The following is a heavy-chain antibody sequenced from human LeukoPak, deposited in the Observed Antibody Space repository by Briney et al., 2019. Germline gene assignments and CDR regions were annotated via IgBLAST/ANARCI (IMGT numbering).Heavy chain of an antibody. V-gene: IGHV3-13*04. J-gene: IGHJ4*02. CDR3: AKSPRPKTYYYDSSGYYSNPYFDY. CDR2: IGTAGDT. CDR1: GFTFSSYD. D-gene: IGHD3-22*01. Sequence: GGSLRLSCAASGFTFSSYDMHWVRQATGKGLEWVSAIGTAGDTYYPGSVKGRFTISRDNSKNTLYLKMNSLRAEDTAVYYCAKSPRPKTYYYDSSGYYSNPYFDYWGQGTLVTVSS.